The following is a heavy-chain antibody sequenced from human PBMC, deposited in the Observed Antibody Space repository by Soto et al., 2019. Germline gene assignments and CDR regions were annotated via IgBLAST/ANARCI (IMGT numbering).Heavy chain of an antibody. CDR2: INAGNGNT. CDR1: GYTFTSYA. CDR3: ASSIVVVTPLDY. V-gene: IGHV1-3*05. Sequence: QVQLVQSGAEEKKPGASVKVSCKASGYTFTSYAMHWVRQAPGQRLEWMGWINAGNGNTKYSQKFQGRVTITRDTTASTAYMELTSLRSEATAVYSFASSIVVVTPLDYWGQGTLVTVSS. J-gene: IGHJ4*02. D-gene: IGHD2-21*02.